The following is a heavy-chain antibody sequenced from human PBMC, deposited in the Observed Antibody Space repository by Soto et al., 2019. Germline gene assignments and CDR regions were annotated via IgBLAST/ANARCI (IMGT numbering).Heavy chain of an antibody. CDR1: GFTFSSYS. V-gene: IGHV3-48*01. J-gene: IGHJ5*02. CDR3: ARHPERIAQIGWFDP. CDR2: SSSSSRTI. Sequence: GGSLRLSCAASGFTFSSYSMNWVRQAPGKGLEWVSYSSSSSRTIYYADSVKGRFTISRDNAKNSLYLQMNSLRAEDTAVYYCARHPERIAQIGWFDPWGQGT. D-gene: IGHD6-13*01.